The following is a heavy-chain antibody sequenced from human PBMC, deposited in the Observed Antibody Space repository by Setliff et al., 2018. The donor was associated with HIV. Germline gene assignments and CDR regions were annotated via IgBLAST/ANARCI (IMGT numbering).Heavy chain of an antibody. V-gene: IGHV3-30*02. CDR1: GITLSRYG. J-gene: IGHJ4*02. D-gene: IGHD6-13*01. CDR2: IRYDGNKK. Sequence: GGSLRLSCAASGITLSRYGVHWVRQAPGKGLEWVAFIRYDGNKKYYADSVKGRFTISRDRSKSILYLQMNSLRPEDTALYYCAKDRLLDGSSWYYLDYWGQGTLVTVSS. CDR3: AKDRLLDGSSWYYLDY.